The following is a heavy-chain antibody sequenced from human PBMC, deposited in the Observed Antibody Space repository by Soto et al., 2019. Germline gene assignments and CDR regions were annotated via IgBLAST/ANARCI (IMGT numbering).Heavy chain of an antibody. V-gene: IGHV3-23*01. CDR2: ITGSSDYT. J-gene: IGHJ4*02. Sequence: PGGSLRLSCEASGFIFSSYAMNWVRQAPGKGLQWVSSITGSSDYTSYIASVKGRFTISRDNSKNTLYLQMNNLRAEDTAVYFCAKEQTTGAHYALDYWSQGTLVTVSS. CDR1: GFIFSSYA. CDR3: AKEQTTGAHYALDY. D-gene: IGHD2-8*02.